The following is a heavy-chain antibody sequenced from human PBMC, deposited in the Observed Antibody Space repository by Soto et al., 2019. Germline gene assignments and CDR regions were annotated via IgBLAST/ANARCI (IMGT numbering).Heavy chain of an antibody. CDR1: GGSFSGYY. J-gene: IGHJ4*02. CDR3: ARGRILDY. Sequence: QVQLQQWGAGLLKPSETLSLTCAFYGGSFSGYYWSWIRQPPGKGLEWIGEINHSGSTNYNPSLKSRVTISVDTSKNQFSLKLSSVTAADTAVYYCARGRILDYWGQGTLVTVSS. V-gene: IGHV4-34*01. CDR2: INHSGST.